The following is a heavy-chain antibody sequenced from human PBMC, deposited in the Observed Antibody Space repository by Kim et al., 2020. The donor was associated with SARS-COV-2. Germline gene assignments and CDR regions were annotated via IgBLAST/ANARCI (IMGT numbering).Heavy chain of an antibody. CDR2: IYYSGST. Sequence: SETLSLTCTVSGGSVSSGSYYWSWIRQPPGKGLEWIGYIYYSGSTNYNPSLKSRVTISVDTSKNQFSLKLSSVTAADTAVYYCATAPTIFGVVQDYWGQG. D-gene: IGHD3-3*01. CDR3: ATAPTIFGVVQDY. V-gene: IGHV4-61*01. CDR1: GGSVSSGSYY. J-gene: IGHJ4*02.